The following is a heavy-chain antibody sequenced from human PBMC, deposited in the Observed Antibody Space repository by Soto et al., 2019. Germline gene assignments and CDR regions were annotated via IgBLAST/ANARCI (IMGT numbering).Heavy chain of an antibody. CDR2: IIPIFGTA. D-gene: IGHD3-3*01. Sequence: SVKVSCKASGGTFSSYAISWVRQAPGQGLEWMGGIIPIFGTANYAQKFQGRVTITADESTSTAYMELSSLRSEDTAVYYCARDWAYYDFWSGYPALRYYYGMGVWGQGTTVTVSS. V-gene: IGHV1-69*13. CDR1: GGTFSSYA. CDR3: ARDWAYYDFWSGYPALRYYYGMGV. J-gene: IGHJ6*02.